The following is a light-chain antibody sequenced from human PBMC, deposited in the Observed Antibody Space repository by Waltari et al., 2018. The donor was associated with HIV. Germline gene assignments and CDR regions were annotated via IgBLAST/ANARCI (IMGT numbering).Light chain of an antibody. CDR2: DVS. J-gene: IGLJ1*01. CDR1: SSDVGGYNY. V-gene: IGLV2-14*01. CDR3: AAWDDSLNGRYV. Sequence: QSALTQPASVSGSPGQSITISCTGTSSDVGGYNYVSWYQQHPGKAPKLMIYDVSKRPSGVSNRFSGSKSGNTASLTISGLQAEDEADYYCAAWDDSLNGRYVFGTGTKVTVL.